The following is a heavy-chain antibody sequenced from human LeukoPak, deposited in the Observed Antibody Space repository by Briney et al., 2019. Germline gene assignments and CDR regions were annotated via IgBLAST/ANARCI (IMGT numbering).Heavy chain of an antibody. J-gene: IGHJ6*02. CDR3: ARDSSSWYQIYYYYGMDV. CDR1: GYTFTGYY. D-gene: IGHD6-13*01. CDR2: FDPEDGET. Sequence: ASVKVSCKASGYTFTGYYMHWVRQAPGKGLEWMGGFDPEDGETIYARKLQGRVTMTTDTSTSTAYMELRSLRSDDTAVYYCARDSSSWYQIYYYYGMDVWGQGTTVTVSS. V-gene: IGHV1-24*01.